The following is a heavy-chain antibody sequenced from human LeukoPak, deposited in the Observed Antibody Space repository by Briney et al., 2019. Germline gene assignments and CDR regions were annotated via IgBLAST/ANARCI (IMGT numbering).Heavy chain of an antibody. CDR1: GFTFDNYF. Sequence: GGSLRLSCAASGFTFDNYFMHWVRQAPGKGLVWVSRITSDGSGTNYADSVKGRFTISRDNAKNTLYLQMNSLRVEDTAVYYCVNLGYCTTSSCQPWGQGTLVTVSS. V-gene: IGHV3-74*01. CDR3: VNLGYCTTSSCQP. CDR2: ITSDGSGT. D-gene: IGHD2-2*01. J-gene: IGHJ4*02.